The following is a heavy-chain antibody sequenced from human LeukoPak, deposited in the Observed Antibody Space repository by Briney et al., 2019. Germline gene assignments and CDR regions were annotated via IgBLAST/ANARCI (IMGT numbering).Heavy chain of an antibody. D-gene: IGHD6-19*01. V-gene: IGHV3-9*01. Sequence: PGGSPRLSCAASGFTFDDYAMHWVRQAPGKGLEWVSGINWNSDSTGYADSVKGRFTISRDNAKNSLYLQMNSLRAEDTAFHYCAKVQISRRMAVAGTNAFDIWGQGTMVTVSS. J-gene: IGHJ3*02. CDR1: GFTFDDYA. CDR2: INWNSDST. CDR3: AKVQISRRMAVAGTNAFDI.